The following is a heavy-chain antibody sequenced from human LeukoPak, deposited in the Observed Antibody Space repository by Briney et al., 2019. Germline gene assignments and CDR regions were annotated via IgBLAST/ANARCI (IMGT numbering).Heavy chain of an antibody. CDR1: GGSLDNYH. CDR3: ARRECSGGSCYWFDS. Sequence: SETPSLTCTVSGGSLDNYHWSWIRQPPGAGREWIGHIYYCGSTDSKPSLSCRGTVSVHTSRKQFSLKLRSVTDADTAVYYCARRECSGGSCYWFDSWGQGTLVTVSS. J-gene: IGHJ5*01. D-gene: IGHD2-15*01. CDR2: IYYCGST. V-gene: IGHV4-59*08.